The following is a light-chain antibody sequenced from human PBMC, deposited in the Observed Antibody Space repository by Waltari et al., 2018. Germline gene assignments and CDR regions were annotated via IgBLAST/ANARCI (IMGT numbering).Light chain of an antibody. Sequence: QSALSLPASVSGSPGQSTTISSTGASRLVCGHDSLPWNQQHPGKAPKLIIRDVNNRPSGVSKRFSGSKSGNTASLTISGLQAEDEADYYCSSYSTSSSLILFGEGTKVTVL. CDR1: SRLVCGHDS. CDR3: SSYSTSSSLIL. V-gene: IGLV2-14*03. CDR2: DVN. J-gene: IGLJ2*01.